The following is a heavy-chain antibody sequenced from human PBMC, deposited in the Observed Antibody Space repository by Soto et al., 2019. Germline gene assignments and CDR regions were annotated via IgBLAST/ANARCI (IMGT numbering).Heavy chain of an antibody. V-gene: IGHV5-51*01. J-gene: IGHJ4*02. D-gene: IGHD3-22*01. Sequence: GESLKISCKGSGYSFTSYWIGWVRQMPGHGLEGMGIIYPGDSDTRYSPSFKGQVTISADKSISTAYLQWSSLKASETAMYYCARLAPNYYDSSGGFDYWGQGTLVTVSS. CDR2: IYPGDSDT. CDR3: ARLAPNYYDSSGGFDY. CDR1: GYSFTSYW.